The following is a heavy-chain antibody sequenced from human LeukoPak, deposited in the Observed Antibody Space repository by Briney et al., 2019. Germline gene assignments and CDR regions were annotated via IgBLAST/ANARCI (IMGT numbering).Heavy chain of an antibody. V-gene: IGHV1-3*04. CDR2: INTGNGNT. Sequence: GASVKVSCKASGYTFTSYAMHWVRQAPGQRLEWMGWINTGNGNTKYSQKFQGRVTITRDTSASTAYMDLSSLRSEDTAVYYCARKTETAIPLPYYFDYWGQGTLVTVSS. J-gene: IGHJ4*02. CDR1: GYTFTSYA. CDR3: ARKTETAIPLPYYFDY. D-gene: IGHD2-21*02.